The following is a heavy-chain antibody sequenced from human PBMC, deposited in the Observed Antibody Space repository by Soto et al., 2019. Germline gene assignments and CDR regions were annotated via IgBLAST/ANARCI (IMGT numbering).Heavy chain of an antibody. D-gene: IGHD6-6*01. CDR2: LNTDGSTT. CDR1: GFTFKNYY. J-gene: IGHJ2*01. Sequence: EVQLVESGGGSVQPVGSLRLSCAASGFTFKNYYMNWVRQAPGKGLVWVSRLNTDGSTTSYADSVKCRFIISRDNAKNTVDLQMNSLSFEDTAVYYCVREPGSSYLYWYFDLWGRGTLVTVSS. CDR3: VREPGSSYLYWYFDL. V-gene: IGHV3-74*01.